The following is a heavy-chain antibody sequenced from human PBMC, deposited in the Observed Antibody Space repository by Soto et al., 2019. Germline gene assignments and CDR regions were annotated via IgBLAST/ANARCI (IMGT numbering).Heavy chain of an antibody. CDR2: IKSTTDGGTT. CDR3: TSIAVAVYYYYGMDV. V-gene: IGHV3-15*07. Sequence: EVQLVESGGGLVKPGGSLRLSCAASGFTFSNAWMNWVRQAPGKGLEWVGRIKSTTDGGTTDYAAPVTGRFTIPRDDSKNTLSLQMNSLKTEDTAVYYCTSIAVAVYYYYGMDVWGEGTTVTAS. CDR1: GFTFSNAW. J-gene: IGHJ6*02. D-gene: IGHD6-19*01.